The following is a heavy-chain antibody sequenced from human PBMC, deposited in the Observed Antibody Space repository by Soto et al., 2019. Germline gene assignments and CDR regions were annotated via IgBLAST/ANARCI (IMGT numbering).Heavy chain of an antibody. CDR1: GYTFTSYA. CDR3: AIAPGSGGMDV. Sequence: HVQLVQSGAEVKKPGASVKVSCKASGYTFTSYAIHWVRQAPGQRLEWMGWINAGNGNTKYSQKFQGRVTITRDTSASTAYMELSSLRYEDTAVYYCAIAPGSGGMDVWGQGTTVTVSS. D-gene: IGHD3-10*01. J-gene: IGHJ6*02. V-gene: IGHV1-3*01. CDR2: INAGNGNT.